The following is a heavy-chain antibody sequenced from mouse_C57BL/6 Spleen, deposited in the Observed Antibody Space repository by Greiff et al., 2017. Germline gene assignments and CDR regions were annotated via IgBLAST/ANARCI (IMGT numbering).Heavy chain of an antibody. Sequence: EVQLQQSGPELVKPGASVKISCKASGYSFTGYYMNWVKQSPEKSLEWIGEINPSTGGTTYNQKFKAKATLTVDKSSSTAYMQLKSLTSADSAVXCSAKRGDSLLQSPFDYWGQGTTLTVSS. V-gene: IGHV1-42*01. CDR3: AKRGDSLLQSPFDY. D-gene: IGHD1-2*01. CDR2: INPSTGGT. CDR1: GYSFTGYY. J-gene: IGHJ2*01.